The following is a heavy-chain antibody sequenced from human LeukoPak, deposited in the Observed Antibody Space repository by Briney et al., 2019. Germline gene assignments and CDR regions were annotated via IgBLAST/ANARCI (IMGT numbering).Heavy chain of an antibody. V-gene: IGHV1-8*03. Sequence: GSVKVSCKASGSTFTTYDITWVRQATGQGLEWMGWMNPNSGNTAYAQKFQGRVTITRNTSISTAYMELSSLRSEDTAVYYCAREDYYDSGSNDYWGQGTLVTVSS. D-gene: IGHD3-22*01. J-gene: IGHJ4*02. CDR2: MNPNSGNT. CDR3: AREDYYDSGSNDY. CDR1: GSTFTTYD.